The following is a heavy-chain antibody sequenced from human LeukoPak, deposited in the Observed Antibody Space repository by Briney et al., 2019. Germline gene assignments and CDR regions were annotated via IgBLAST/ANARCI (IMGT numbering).Heavy chain of an antibody. CDR1: GFTFTSSA. J-gene: IGHJ6*03. Sequence: EASVKVSCKASGFTFTSSAVQWVRQARGQRLEWIGWIVVGSGNTNYAQKFQERVTITRDMSTSTAYMELSSLRSEDTAVYYCAAVLELPDYYYYYYMDVWGKGTTVTASS. CDR2: IVVGSGNT. V-gene: IGHV1-58*01. D-gene: IGHD1-7*01. CDR3: AAVLELPDYYYYYYMDV.